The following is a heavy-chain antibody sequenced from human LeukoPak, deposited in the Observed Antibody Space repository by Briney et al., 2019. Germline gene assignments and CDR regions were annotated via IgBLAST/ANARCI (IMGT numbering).Heavy chain of an antibody. J-gene: IGHJ4*02. V-gene: IGHV4-59*01. D-gene: IGHD2-15*01. CDR2: FYYSGST. Sequence: SSETLSLTCTVSGGSISSYYWSWIRQPPGKGLEWIGYFYYSGSTNYNPSLKSRVTISVDTSKNQFSLKLSSVTAADTAVYYCARVLAFCSGGSCYSALDYWGQGTLVTVSS. CDR3: ARVLAFCSGGSCYSALDY. CDR1: GGSISSYY.